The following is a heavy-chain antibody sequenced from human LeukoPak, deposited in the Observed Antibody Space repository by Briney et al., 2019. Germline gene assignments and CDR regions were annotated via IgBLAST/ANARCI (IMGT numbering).Heavy chain of an antibody. CDR2: ISGSGGST. CDR1: GFTFSSYA. V-gene: IGHV3-23*01. J-gene: IGHJ4*02. D-gene: IGHD2-8*01. CDR3: AKDRRVMVYAIAADY. Sequence: GGSLRLSCPASGFTFSSYAMSWVRQAPGKGLERVSAISGSGGSTYYADSVKGRFTISRDNSRNTLYLQMNSLRAEDTAVYYCAKDRRVMVYAIAADYWGQGTLVTVSS.